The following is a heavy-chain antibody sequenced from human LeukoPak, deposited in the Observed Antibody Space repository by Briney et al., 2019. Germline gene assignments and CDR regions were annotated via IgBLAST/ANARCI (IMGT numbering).Heavy chain of an antibody. D-gene: IGHD5-18*01. J-gene: IGHJ6*03. V-gene: IGHV3-20*04. Sequence: GESLRLSCAASGFTFDDYAMNWVRHVPGRGLEWVSGISWNGRITEYADSVKDRFTISRQNTKNSLYLYMNNLGGEDTALYFCARGSVQLWLRDTYYYMDVWGKGTTVTVSS. CDR3: ARGSVQLWLRDTYYYMDV. CDR2: ISWNGRIT. CDR1: GFTFDDYA.